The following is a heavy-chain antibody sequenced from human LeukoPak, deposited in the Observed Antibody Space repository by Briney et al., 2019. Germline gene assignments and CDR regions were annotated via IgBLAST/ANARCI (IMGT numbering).Heavy chain of an antibody. CDR2: ISWDGGST. Sequence: GGSLRLSCAASGFTFDDYAMHWVRQAPGKGLEWVSLISWDGGSTYYADSVKGRFTISRDNSKNSLYLQMNSLRAEDTALYYCARPRGYSGYDSLDYWGQGTLVTVSS. J-gene: IGHJ4*02. CDR1: GFTFDDYA. V-gene: IGHV3-43D*03. D-gene: IGHD5-12*01. CDR3: ARPRGYSGYDSLDY.